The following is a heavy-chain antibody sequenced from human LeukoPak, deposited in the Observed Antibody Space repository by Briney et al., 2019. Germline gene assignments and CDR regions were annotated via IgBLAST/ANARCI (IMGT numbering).Heavy chain of an antibody. Sequence: ASVKVSCKPSGYTLTAHYIHWVRQAPGQGLEWMGWISPYNGVAMYAQKFQGRVTMTRDTSISTAYMELSRLRSDDTAVYYCARVRTVTPNYYYYGMDVWGQGTTVTVSS. J-gene: IGHJ6*02. D-gene: IGHD4-17*01. CDR2: ISPYNGVA. V-gene: IGHV1-2*02. CDR3: ARVRTVTPNYYYYGMDV. CDR1: GYTLTAHY.